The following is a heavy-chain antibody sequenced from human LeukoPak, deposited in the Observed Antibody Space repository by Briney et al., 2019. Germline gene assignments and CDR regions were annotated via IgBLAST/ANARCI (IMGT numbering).Heavy chain of an antibody. D-gene: IGHD3-3*01. V-gene: IGHV3-21*01. Sequence: PGGSLRLSCAASGFTFSSYSMNWVRQAPGKGLEWVSSISSSSSYIYYADSVKGRFTISRDNAKNSLYLQMNSLRAEDTAVYYCARERITIFGEVIIHRDGVDYWGQGTLVTVSS. CDR1: GFTFSSYS. J-gene: IGHJ4*02. CDR3: ARERITIFGEVIIHRDGVDY. CDR2: ISSSSSYI.